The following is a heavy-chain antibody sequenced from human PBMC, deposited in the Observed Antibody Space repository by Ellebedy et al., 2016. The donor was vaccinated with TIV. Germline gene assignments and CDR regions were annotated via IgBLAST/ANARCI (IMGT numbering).Heavy chain of an antibody. V-gene: IGHV1-69*06. CDR2: IIPIFGTA. J-gene: IGHJ4*02. Sequence: SVKVSCXASGGTFSSYAISWVRQAPGQGLEWMGGIIPIFGTANYAQKFQGRVTITADKSTSTAYMELSSLRSEDTAVYYCARDPPGVGFDYWGQGTLVTVSS. CDR1: GGTFSSYA. D-gene: IGHD1-26*01. CDR3: ARDPPGVGFDY.